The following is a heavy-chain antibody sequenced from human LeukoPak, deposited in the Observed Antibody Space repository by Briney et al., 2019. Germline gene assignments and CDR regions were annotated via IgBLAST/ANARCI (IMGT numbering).Heavy chain of an antibody. J-gene: IGHJ4*02. CDR1: GFTFSSYW. Sequence: PGGSLRLSFAASGFTFSSYWMYWVRQAPGKGLVWVSRINSDGSSISYADSVKGRFTISRDNAKNTLYLQMNSLRAEDTAVYYCARGGYYDSSGYSDYWGQGTLVTVSS. V-gene: IGHV3-74*01. CDR3: ARGGYYDSSGYSDY. D-gene: IGHD3-22*01. CDR2: INSDGSSI.